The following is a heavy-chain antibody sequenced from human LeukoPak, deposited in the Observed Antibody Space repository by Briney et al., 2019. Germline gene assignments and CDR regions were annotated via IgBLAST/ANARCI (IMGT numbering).Heavy chain of an antibody. CDR1: GYTFTSYG. D-gene: IGHD4-23*01. CDR2: ISNYNGDT. J-gene: IGHJ3*02. Sequence: ASVKVSCKASGYTFTSYGISWVRQAPGQGLEWMGGISNYNGDTKYARNLQDRVTVTTDTSTSTAYMELRSLRSDGTAIYYCARGGGTVERSNAFDIWGQGTMVIVSS. CDR3: ARGGGTVERSNAFDI. V-gene: IGHV1-18*01.